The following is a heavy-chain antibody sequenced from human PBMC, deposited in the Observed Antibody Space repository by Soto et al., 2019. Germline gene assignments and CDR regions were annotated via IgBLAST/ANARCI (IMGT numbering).Heavy chain of an antibody. CDR1: GFTFSSYA. CDR2: ISSRGGST. J-gene: IGHJ4*02. CDR3: AKDLPDPGYY. Sequence: EVQLLESGGGLVQPGGSLRLSCAASGFTFSSYAMSWVRQAPGKGLEWVSVISSRGGSTYYADSVKGRFTISRDNSKNPLYLQMNSLRAEDTAVYYCAKDLPDPGYYWGQGTLVTVSS. V-gene: IGHV3-23*01.